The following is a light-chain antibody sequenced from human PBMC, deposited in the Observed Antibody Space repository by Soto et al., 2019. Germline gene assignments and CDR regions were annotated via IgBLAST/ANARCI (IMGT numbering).Light chain of an antibody. Sequence: EIVMTQSPATLSVSPGERATLYCKASQRISSNLAWYQQKPGQPPRLLIYGASTRATGISARFSGSGSGTEFTLTISGLQSEDFAVYYCQQYNNWPPLTFGGGTKVDIK. CDR3: QQYNNWPPLT. V-gene: IGKV3-15*01. CDR2: GAS. J-gene: IGKJ4*01. CDR1: QRISSN.